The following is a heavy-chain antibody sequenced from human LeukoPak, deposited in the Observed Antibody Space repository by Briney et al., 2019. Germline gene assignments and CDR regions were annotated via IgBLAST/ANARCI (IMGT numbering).Heavy chain of an antibody. CDR2: IYYSGST. V-gene: IGHV4-31*03. Sequence: SQTLSLTCTVSGGSISSGGYYWSWIRQHPGKGLEWIGYIYYSGSTYYNPSLKSRVTISVDTSKNQFSPKLSSVTAADTAVYYCAAGSENPLFDYGGQGTLVPVPS. CDR3: AAGSENPLFDY. D-gene: IGHD3-10*01. CDR1: GGSISSGGYY. J-gene: IGHJ4*02.